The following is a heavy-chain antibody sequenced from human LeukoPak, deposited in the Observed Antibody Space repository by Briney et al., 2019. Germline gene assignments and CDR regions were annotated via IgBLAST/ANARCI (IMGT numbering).Heavy chain of an antibody. Sequence: AGGSLRLSCAASGFTFSSYAMSWVRQAPGKGLEWVSAISGSGGSTYYADSVKGRFTISRDNSKNTLYLQMNSLRAEDTAVYYCAKGGFHFWSGYWEGYFDYRGQGTLVTVSS. J-gene: IGHJ4*02. CDR2: ISGSGGST. D-gene: IGHD3-3*02. CDR3: AKGGFHFWSGYWEGYFDY. V-gene: IGHV3-23*01. CDR1: GFTFSSYA.